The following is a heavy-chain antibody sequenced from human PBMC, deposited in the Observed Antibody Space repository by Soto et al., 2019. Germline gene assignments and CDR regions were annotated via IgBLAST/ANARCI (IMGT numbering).Heavy chain of an antibody. V-gene: IGHV4-39*01. D-gene: IGHD6-13*01. J-gene: IGHJ6*02. CDR2: IYYSGST. Sequence: SETLSLTCTVSGGSISSSSYYWGWIRQPPGKGLEWIGSIYYSGSTYYNPSLKSRVTISVDTSKNQFSLKLSSVTAADTAVYYCARHVLGGRSTSWYVSYYYYYGMDVWGQGTTVTVSS. CDR1: GGSISSSSYY. CDR3: ARHVLGGRSTSWYVSYYYYYGMDV.